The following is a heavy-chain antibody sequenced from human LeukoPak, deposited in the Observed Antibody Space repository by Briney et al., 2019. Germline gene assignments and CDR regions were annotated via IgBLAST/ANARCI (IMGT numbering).Heavy chain of an antibody. CDR3: AKVDTAMVVDY. CDR2: ISYDGSNK. Sequence: GGSLRLSCAASGFTFSSYGMHWVRQAPGKGLEWVAVISYDGSNKYYADSVKGRFTISRDNSKNTLYLQMNSLRAEDAAVYYCAKVDTAMVVDYWGQGTLVTVSS. V-gene: IGHV3-30*18. D-gene: IGHD5-18*01. CDR1: GFTFSSYG. J-gene: IGHJ4*02.